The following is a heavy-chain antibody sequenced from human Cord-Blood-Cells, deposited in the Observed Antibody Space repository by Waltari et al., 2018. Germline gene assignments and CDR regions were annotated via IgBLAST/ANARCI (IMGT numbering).Heavy chain of an antibody. V-gene: IGHV3-53*01. D-gene: IGHD2-2*01. CDR2: IYSGGRK. Sequence: EVQLVASGGGLIQSGGSLRLSCAASGFTVSRQYMSWVSQAPGKGREWVPVIYSGGRKFYPDSVKGRFTISRDNSKNPLYLQMNSLRAEDTAVYYCARAAVPAAVSAFDIWGQGTMVTVSS. J-gene: IGHJ3*02. CDR1: GFTVSRQY. CDR3: ARAAVPAAVSAFDI.